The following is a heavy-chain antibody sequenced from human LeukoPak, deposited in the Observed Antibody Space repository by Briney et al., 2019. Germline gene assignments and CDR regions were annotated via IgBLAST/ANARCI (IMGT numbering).Heavy chain of an antibody. V-gene: IGHV4-59*01. J-gene: IGHJ4*02. D-gene: IGHD3-10*01. CDR3: ARDFTYGSGSYYFDY. Sequence: SETLSLTGTVSVGSISTYYWAWIRKPPGKGLGWIGNIYYSGSTNYNPSLKSRVTISVDTSKNQFSLKLSSVTAADTAVYYCARDFTYGSGSYYFDYWGQGTLVTVSS. CDR2: IYYSGST. CDR1: VGSISTYY.